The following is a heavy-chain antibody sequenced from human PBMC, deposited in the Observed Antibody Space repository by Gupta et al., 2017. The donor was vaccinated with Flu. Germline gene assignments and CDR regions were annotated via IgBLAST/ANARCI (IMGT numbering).Heavy chain of an antibody. CDR2: INPNSGGT. V-gene: IGHV1-2*02. CDR1: GYTFTGYY. D-gene: IGHD4-17*01. CDR3: AREPPSLGRVTTWTPHAYYYYYGMDV. Sequence: QVQLVQSGAEVKKPGASVKVSCKASGYTFTGYYMHWVRQAPGQGLEWMGWINPNSGGTNYAQKFQGRVTMTRDTSISTAYMELSRLRSDDTAVYYCAREPPSLGRVTTWTPHAYYYYYGMDVWGQGTTVTVSS. J-gene: IGHJ6*02.